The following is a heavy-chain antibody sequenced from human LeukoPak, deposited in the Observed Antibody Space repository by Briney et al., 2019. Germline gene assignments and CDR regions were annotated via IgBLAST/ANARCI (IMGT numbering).Heavy chain of an antibody. J-gene: IGHJ6*03. CDR3: ARMYYDFWSGYKGDYYYYMDV. CDR2: IDYSGST. Sequence: SETLSLTCTVSGGSISSYYWSWIRQPPGKGLEWIGYIDYSGSTNYNPSLKSRVTISVDTSKNQFSLKLSSVTAADTAVYYCARMYYDFWSGYKGDYYYYMDVWGKGTTVTVSS. D-gene: IGHD3-3*01. V-gene: IGHV4-59*01. CDR1: GGSISSYY.